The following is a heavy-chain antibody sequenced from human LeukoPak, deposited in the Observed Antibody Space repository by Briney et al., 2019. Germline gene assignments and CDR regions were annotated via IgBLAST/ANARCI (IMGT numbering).Heavy chain of an antibody. V-gene: IGHV4-4*02. CDR3: AETLVANYYYYMDV. CDR2: IYHSGST. J-gene: IGHJ6*03. Sequence: TSGTLSLTRAVSGGSISSSNWWSWVRQPPGKGLEWIGEIYHSGSTNYNPSLKSRVTISVDKSKNQFSLKLSSVTAADTAVYYCAETLVANYYYYMDVWGKGTTVTVSS. CDR1: GGSISSSNW. D-gene: IGHD5-12*01.